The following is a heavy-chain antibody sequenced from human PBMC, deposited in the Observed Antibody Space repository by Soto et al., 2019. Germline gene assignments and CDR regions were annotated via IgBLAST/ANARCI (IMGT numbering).Heavy chain of an antibody. CDR2: ISSSASTI. CDR1: GFTFSAYS. D-gene: IGHD3-9*01. J-gene: IGHJ4*02. Sequence: AGGSLRLSCAASGFTFSAYSMNWVRQAPGKGLEWVSSISSSASTIYYADSVKGRFTISRDNAEDSLFLQMNSLRADDTAVYFCARLDIFTGFDYWSQGTLVTVFS. CDR3: ARLDIFTGFDY. V-gene: IGHV3-48*01.